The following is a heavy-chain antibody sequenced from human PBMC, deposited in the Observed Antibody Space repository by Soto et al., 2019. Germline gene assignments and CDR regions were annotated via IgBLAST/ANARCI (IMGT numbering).Heavy chain of an antibody. CDR1: GGSISSGDYY. J-gene: IGHJ4*02. D-gene: IGHD4-17*01. CDR3: ASHDYGDFLYDY. Sequence: SETLSLTCTVSGGSISSGDYYWSWIRQPPGKGLEWIWYIYYSGSTYYNPSLKSRVTISLDTSKNQFSLKLSSVTAADTAVYYCASHDYGDFLYDYWGQGTLVTVSS. CDR2: IYYSGST. V-gene: IGHV4-30-4*01.